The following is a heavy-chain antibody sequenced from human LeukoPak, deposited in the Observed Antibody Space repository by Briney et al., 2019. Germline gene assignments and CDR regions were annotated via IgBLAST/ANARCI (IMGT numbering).Heavy chain of an antibody. CDR2: IYYSGST. CDR3: ASRDLIVATEYYFDY. V-gene: IGHV4-39*01. D-gene: IGHD5-12*01. CDR1: GGSISSSSYY. J-gene: IGHJ4*02. Sequence: SETLSLTCTVSGGSISSSSYYWGWIRQPPGKGLEWIGSIYYSGSTYYNPSLKSRVTISVDTSKNQFSLKLSSVTAADTAVYYCASRDLIVATEYYFDYWGQGTLVTVSS.